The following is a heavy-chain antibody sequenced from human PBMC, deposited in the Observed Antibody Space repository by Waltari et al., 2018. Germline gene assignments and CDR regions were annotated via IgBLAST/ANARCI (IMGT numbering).Heavy chain of an antibody. Sequence: EVQLVESGGGWVQLGGSLSLSVEAPGFIRGCYWVSWVRQAPGKGLEWVANIKYDGSEKHYVDSVKGRFTISRDNLKDSLYLQMNSLRVEDTAVYYCVRDLVNFWLSFDALDMWGQGTMVTVSS. CDR2: IKYDGSEK. CDR3: VRDLVNFWLSFDALDM. J-gene: IGHJ3*02. V-gene: IGHV3-7*01. CDR1: GFIRGCYW. D-gene: IGHD3-3*01.